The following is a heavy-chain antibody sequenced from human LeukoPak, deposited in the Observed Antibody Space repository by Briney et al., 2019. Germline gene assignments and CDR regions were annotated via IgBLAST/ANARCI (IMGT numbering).Heavy chain of an antibody. J-gene: IGHJ5*02. Sequence: SETLSLTCAVYGGSFSGYYWSWIRQPPGKGLEWIGEINHSGSTNYNPSLKSRITISVDTSKNQFSLKLSSVTAADTAVYYCARDLIGRDGYNWHNWFDPWGQGTLVTVSS. CDR2: INHSGST. V-gene: IGHV4-34*01. D-gene: IGHD5-24*01. CDR3: ARDLIGRDGYNWHNWFDP. CDR1: GGSFSGYY.